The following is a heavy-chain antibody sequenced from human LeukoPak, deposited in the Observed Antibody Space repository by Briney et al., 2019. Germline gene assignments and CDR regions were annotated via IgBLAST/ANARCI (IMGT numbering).Heavy chain of an antibody. V-gene: IGHV3-30*02. Sequence: GGSLRLSCAASGFTFSSYGMHWVRQAPGKGLEWVAFIRYDGSNKYYADSVKGRFTISRDNSKNTLYLQMNSLRAEDTAVYYDAKDGGYCSSTSCQNYYYYYMDVWGKGTTVTVSS. J-gene: IGHJ6*03. CDR1: GFTFSSYG. D-gene: IGHD2-2*03. CDR2: IRYDGSNK. CDR3: AKDGGYCSSTSCQNYYYYYMDV.